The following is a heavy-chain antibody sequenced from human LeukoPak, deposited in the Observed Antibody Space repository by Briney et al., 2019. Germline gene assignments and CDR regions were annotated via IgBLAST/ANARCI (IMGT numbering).Heavy chain of an antibody. CDR2: IDSDTYGNTI. D-gene: IGHD4-17*01. CDR1: GFNVSNNY. Sequence: GGSLRLSCAASGFNVSNNYMNWVRQAPGKGLEWISYIDSDTYGNTIYYPHTVKGRFTISRDNAKNSLYLQMDSLRDEDTAVYYCARDRDYAFDYWGQGTLVTVSS. J-gene: IGHJ4*02. V-gene: IGHV3-48*02. CDR3: ARDRDYAFDY.